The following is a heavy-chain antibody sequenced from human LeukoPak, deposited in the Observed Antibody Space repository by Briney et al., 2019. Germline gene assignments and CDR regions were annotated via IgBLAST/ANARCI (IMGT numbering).Heavy chain of an antibody. CDR3: ARHGVTMVRGVRLGYEFDP. Sequence: SETLSLTCTVSGGSISSSSYYWGWIRQPPGKGLEWIGSIYYSGSTYYNPSLKSRVTISVDTSKNQFSLKLSSVTAADTAVYYCARHGVTMVRGVRLGYEFDPWGQGTLVTVSS. V-gene: IGHV4-39*01. CDR1: GGSISSSSYY. D-gene: IGHD3-10*01. J-gene: IGHJ5*02. CDR2: IYYSGST.